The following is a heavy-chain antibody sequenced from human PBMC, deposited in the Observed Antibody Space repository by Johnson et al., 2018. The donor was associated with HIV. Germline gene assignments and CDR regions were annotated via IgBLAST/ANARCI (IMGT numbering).Heavy chain of an antibody. J-gene: IGHJ3*01. D-gene: IGHD6-19*01. CDR3: AKDDNLGVWYSDAFDV. CDR1: GFTFANYG. CDR2: TAHAESIK. V-gene: IGHV3-30*02. Sequence: QVQLVESGGGVVQPGESLRLSCAASGFTFANYGMHWVRQAPGKGLEWVAFTAHAESIKHYADSVKGRFTMSRDNSKSTLNLQMNSLRAEDTAIYYCAKDDNLGVWYSDAFDVWGQGTVVTVSS.